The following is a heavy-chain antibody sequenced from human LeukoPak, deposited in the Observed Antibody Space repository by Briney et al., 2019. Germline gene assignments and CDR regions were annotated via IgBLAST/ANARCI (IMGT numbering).Heavy chain of an antibody. CDR3: ARVTMVAAASYNWFVP. CDR1: GFTFSNYG. CDR2: IWSDGSNK. D-gene: IGHD2-15*01. J-gene: IGHJ5*02. V-gene: IGHV3-33*01. Sequence: GESLTLSCAASGFTFSNYGMHWVRQAPGKGLEWVGVIWSDGSNKYYADSVRGRFTIARDNSKHTLHLQMNSLRAEDTAVYYCARVTMVAAASYNWFVPWGQGTLVTVSS.